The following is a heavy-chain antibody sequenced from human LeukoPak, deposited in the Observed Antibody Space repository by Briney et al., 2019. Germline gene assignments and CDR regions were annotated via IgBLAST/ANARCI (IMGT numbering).Heavy chain of an antibody. CDR3: AVSAQTY. J-gene: IGHJ4*02. V-gene: IGHV4-39*01. CDR2: IHYGGST. Sequence: SETLSLTCTVSGGSISSSTYYWGWIRQAPGKGLEWIAGIHYGGSTYYSPSLKSRLTISIDPSKNQFSLEVRSVTAADTAVYYCAVSAQTYWGQGILVTVSS. CDR1: GGSISSSTYY.